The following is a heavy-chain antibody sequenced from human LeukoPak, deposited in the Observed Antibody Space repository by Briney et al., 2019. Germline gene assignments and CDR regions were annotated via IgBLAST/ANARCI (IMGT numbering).Heavy chain of an antibody. CDR1: GYTFTDSY. CDR3: ARDGRLTIFVRGIITEGSPPKN. CDR2: INPKTGGT. D-gene: IGHD3-10*01. V-gene: IGHV1-2*02. Sequence: GASVKVSCKASGYTFTDSYMHWVRHAPGQGLEWMGWINPKTGGTNYAQRFQGRVTMTRDTSIRTAYMELNSLRSDDTAVYYCARDGRLTIFVRGIITEGSPPKNWGQGTLVTVSS. J-gene: IGHJ4*02.